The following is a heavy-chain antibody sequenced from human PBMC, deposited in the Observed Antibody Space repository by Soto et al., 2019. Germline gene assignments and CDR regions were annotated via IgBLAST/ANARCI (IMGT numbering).Heavy chain of an antibody. CDR1: GGSFSGYY. Sequence: SETLSLTCADYGGSFSGYYWSWIRQPPGKGLEWIGEINHSGSTNYNPSLKSRVTISVDTSKNQFSLKLSSVTAADTAVYYCARSVQQLVLFTNLYNWFDPWGQGTLVTVSS. CDR3: ARSVQQLVLFTNLYNWFDP. CDR2: INHSGST. V-gene: IGHV4-34*01. D-gene: IGHD6-6*01. J-gene: IGHJ5*02.